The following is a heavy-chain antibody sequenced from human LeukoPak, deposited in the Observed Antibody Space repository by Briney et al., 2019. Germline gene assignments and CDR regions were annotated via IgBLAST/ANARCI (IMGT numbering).Heavy chain of an antibody. CDR2: INHSGIN. V-gene: IGHV4-34*01. CDR1: GGSFSGYS. CDR3: AKKKVDVMGNQYYYYYGLDV. J-gene: IGHJ6*02. D-gene: IGHD3-16*01. Sequence: SETLSLTCAFYGGSFSGYSLTWIRQPPGKGLEWIGEINHSGINHFNPSLKSRVTISADTSKKQVFLNLSSVTAADTAVYYCAKKKVDVMGNQYYYYYGLDVWGQGTTVTVSS.